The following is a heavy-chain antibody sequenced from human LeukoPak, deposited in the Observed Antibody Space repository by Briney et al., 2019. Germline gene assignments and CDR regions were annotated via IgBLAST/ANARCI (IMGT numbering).Heavy chain of an antibody. CDR1: GFTFSSYG. D-gene: IGHD3-16*01. Sequence: PGRSLRLSCAASGFTFSSYGTHWVRQAPGKGLEWVAVISYDGSNKYYADSVKGRFTISRDNSKNTLYLQMNSLRAEDTAVYYCAKTMTGYVWGSPNYWGQGTLVTVSS. CDR3: AKTMTGYVWGSPNY. J-gene: IGHJ4*02. V-gene: IGHV3-30*18. CDR2: ISYDGSNK.